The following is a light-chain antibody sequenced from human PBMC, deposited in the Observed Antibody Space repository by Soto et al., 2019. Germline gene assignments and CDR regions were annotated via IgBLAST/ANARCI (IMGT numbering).Light chain of an antibody. CDR3: QQRSNWPIT. CDR1: QSISTY. CDR2: DAS. J-gene: IGKJ5*01. V-gene: IGKV3-11*01. Sequence: IFLTQSPATLSLSRGEIATLSCRAGQSISTYLAWYQQKPGQAPRLLIYDASNRATGIPARFSGSGSGTDFTLTISSLEPEDFAVYYCQQRSNWPITFGQGTRLEI.